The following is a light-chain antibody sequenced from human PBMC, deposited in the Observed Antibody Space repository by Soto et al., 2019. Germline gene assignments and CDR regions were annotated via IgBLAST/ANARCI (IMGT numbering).Light chain of an antibody. CDR3: QVLQT. CDR1: QSISNW. J-gene: IGKJ1*01. V-gene: IGKV1-5*03. Sequence: DIQMTQSPSTLSASVGDRVTITCRASQSISNWLAWYQQKPGKAPKVLIYKASSLESGVPSRFSGSGSGTEFTRTISSLQPDDFATYYCQVLQTFGQGTKVEIK. CDR2: KAS.